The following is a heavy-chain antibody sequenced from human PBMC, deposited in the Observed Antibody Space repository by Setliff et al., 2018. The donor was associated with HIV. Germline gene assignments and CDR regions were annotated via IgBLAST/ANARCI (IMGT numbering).Heavy chain of an antibody. Sequence: SVQVSCKASGGTFNNYAISWVRQAPGQGLEWVGGIIPLFGTTNYAQKFQGRVTITADESTNTAHMELNSLRSIDTAMYCCATVFYYNSESYSLDYWGQGMLVTVSS. J-gene: IGHJ4*02. CDR3: ATVFYYNSESYSLDY. CDR1: GGTFNNYA. D-gene: IGHD3-10*01. CDR2: IIPLFGTT. V-gene: IGHV1-69*13.